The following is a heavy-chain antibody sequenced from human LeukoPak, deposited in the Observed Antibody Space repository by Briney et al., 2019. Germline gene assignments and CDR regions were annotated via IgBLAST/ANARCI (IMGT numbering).Heavy chain of an antibody. CDR1: GYTFTGYY. CDR3: ARVLQPYYDSSGYNNWLDP. J-gene: IGHJ5*02. V-gene: IGHV1-2*02. Sequence: ASVKVSCKASGYTFTGYYMHWVRQARGQALECMGWINPHSGGTNCAQKFQRSVTMTRDASISTAYMELSRLRSGDTSVYYCARVLQPYYDSSGYNNWLDPWGQGTLVTVSS. D-gene: IGHD3-22*01. CDR2: INPHSGGT.